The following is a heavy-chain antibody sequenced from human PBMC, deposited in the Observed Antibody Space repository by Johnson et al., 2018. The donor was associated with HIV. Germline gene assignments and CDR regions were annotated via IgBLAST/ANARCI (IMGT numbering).Heavy chain of an antibody. Sequence: QVQLVESGGCVVQPGRSLRLSCAASGFTFSSYPMHWVRQAPGKGLEWMAFISYDGKNEYYADSVRGRFTISRDNSKNTLYVQMNSLRAEDTAVYFCARLPSGYSRDEFNIWGQGTMVTVSS. J-gene: IGHJ3*02. CDR1: GFTFSSYP. D-gene: IGHD6-13*01. CDR3: ARLPSGYSRDEFNI. CDR2: ISYDGKNE. V-gene: IGHV3-30*04.